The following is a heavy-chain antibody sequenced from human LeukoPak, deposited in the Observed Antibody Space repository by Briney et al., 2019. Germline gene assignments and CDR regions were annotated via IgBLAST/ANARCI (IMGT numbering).Heavy chain of an antibody. V-gene: IGHV4-34*01. CDR2: INHSGST. CDR3: ARGGGGVVVPAANNWFDP. D-gene: IGHD2-2*01. Sequence: SETLSLTCAVYGGSFSGYYWSWIRQPPGKGLEWIGEINHSGSTNYNPSLKSRVTISVDTSKNQFSLKLSSVTAADTAVYYCARGGGGVVVPAANNWFDPWGQGTLVTVSS. CDR1: GGSFSGYY. J-gene: IGHJ5*02.